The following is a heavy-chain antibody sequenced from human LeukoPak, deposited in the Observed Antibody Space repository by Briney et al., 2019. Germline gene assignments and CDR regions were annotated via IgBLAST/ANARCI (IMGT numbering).Heavy chain of an antibody. CDR2: ISYDGGAK. D-gene: IGHD1-26*01. CDR1: GFTFSDFG. CDR3: AKGKNSGTYAYYFDY. J-gene: IGHJ4*02. V-gene: IGHV3-30*18. Sequence: GGSLRLSCAASGFTFSDFGMHWVRQAPGKGVDWVAVISYDGGAKYYADSVKGRFTISRDNSKNTLYLQMNSLRAEDTAVYYCAKGKNSGTYAYYFDYWGQGTLVTVSS.